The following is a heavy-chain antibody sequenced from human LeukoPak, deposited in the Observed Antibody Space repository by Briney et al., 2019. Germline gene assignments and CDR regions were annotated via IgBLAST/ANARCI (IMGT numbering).Heavy chain of an antibody. J-gene: IGHJ6*02. Sequence: GGSLRLSCAASGFTFSNAWMSWVRQAPGKGLEWVGRIKGKTDGGTTDYAAPVKGRFTISRDDSKNTLYLQMNSLKTEDTAVYYCTTGSYYYYYGMDVWGQGTTVTVSS. CDR2: IKGKTDGGTT. V-gene: IGHV3-15*01. CDR1: GFTFSNAW. CDR3: TTGSYYYYYGMDV.